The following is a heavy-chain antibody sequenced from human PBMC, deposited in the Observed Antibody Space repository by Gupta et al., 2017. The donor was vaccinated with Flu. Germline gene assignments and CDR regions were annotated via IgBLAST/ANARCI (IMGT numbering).Heavy chain of an antibody. J-gene: IGHJ4*02. D-gene: IGHD2-15*01. CDR3: ASESYCSGARCPLPSGAY. V-gene: IGHV3-7*03. Sequence: YWMAWVRQAPGKGLEWVANIIQDGSEKFYVDSVKGRFTISSDNATTALFLQLNSLRAEATAVYYCASESYCSGARCPLPSGAYWGPGPLV. CDR2: IIQDGSEK. CDR1: YW.